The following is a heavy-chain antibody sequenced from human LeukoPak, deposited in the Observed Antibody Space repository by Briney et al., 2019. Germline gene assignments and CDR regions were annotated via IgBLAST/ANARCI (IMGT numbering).Heavy chain of an antibody. CDR2: MRQDGDGK. CDR1: GFTFSNYW. V-gene: IGHV3-7*01. Sequence: PGGSLRLSCAASGFTFSNYWMSWVRQAPGKGLEWVANMRQDGDGKYYVDSVKGRFTISRGNAKNSLYLQMNSLRAEDTAVYYCARARDGYNSRYYGMDVWGQGTTVTVSS. D-gene: IGHD5-24*01. CDR3: ARARDGYNSRYYGMDV. J-gene: IGHJ6*02.